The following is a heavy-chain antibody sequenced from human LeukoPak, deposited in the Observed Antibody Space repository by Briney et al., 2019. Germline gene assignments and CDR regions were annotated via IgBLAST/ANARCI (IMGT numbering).Heavy chain of an antibody. CDR1: GYTFTSYG. CDR3: ASLGGDGDYCWFDP. V-gene: IGHV1-18*01. J-gene: IGHJ5*02. CDR2: ISAYNGNT. Sequence: ASVKLSCKASGYTFTSYGISWVRQAPGQGLEWMGWISAYNGNTNYAQKLQGRVTMTTDTSTSTAYMELRSLRTDDTAVYYCASLGGDGDYCWFDPWGQGTLVTISS. D-gene: IGHD4-17*01.